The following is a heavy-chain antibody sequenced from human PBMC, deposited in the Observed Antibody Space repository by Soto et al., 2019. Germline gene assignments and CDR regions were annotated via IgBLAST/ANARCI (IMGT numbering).Heavy chain of an antibody. D-gene: IGHD5-18*01. J-gene: IGHJ6*02. CDR2: INHSGST. V-gene: IGHV4-34*01. CDR1: GGSFSGYY. CDR3: ARGWIQLWPYYYYYGMDV. Sequence: PSETLSLTCAVYGGSFSGYYWSWIRQPPGKGLEWIGEINHSGSTNYNPSLKSRVTISVDTSKNQFSLKLSSVTAADTAVYYCARGWIQLWPYYYYYGMDVWGQGTTVTVSS.